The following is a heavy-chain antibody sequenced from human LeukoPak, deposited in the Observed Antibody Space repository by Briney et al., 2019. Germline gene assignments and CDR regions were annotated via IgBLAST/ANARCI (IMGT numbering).Heavy chain of an antibody. CDR1: GGSISSYY. CDR3: AGVNLNWGSLDY. Sequence: PSETLSLTCTVSGGSISSYYWSWIRQPAGQGLEWIGRIYTSGSTNYNPSLKSRVTMSVDTSKNQFSLKLSSVTAADTAVYYCAGVNLNWGSLDYWGQGTLVTVSS. CDR2: IYTSGST. D-gene: IGHD7-27*01. V-gene: IGHV4-4*07. J-gene: IGHJ4*02.